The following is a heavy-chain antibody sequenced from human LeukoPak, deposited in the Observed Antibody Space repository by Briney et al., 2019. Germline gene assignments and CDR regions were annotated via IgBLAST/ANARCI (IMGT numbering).Heavy chain of an antibody. CDR3: ATPRGLYCSGGSCNDY. V-gene: IGHV4-59*05. CDR1: GGSISSYY. J-gene: IGHJ4*02. Sequence: PSETLSLTCTVSGGSISSYYWSWIRQPPGKGLEWIGSIYYSGSTYYNPSLKSRVTISVDTSKNQFSLKLSSVTAADTAVYYCATPRGLYCSGGSCNDYWGQGTLVTVSS. D-gene: IGHD2-15*01. CDR2: IYYSGST.